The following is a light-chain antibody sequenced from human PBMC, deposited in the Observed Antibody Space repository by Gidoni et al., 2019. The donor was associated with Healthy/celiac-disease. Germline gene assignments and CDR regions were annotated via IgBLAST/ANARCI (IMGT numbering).Light chain of an antibody. CDR1: AWPQQY. V-gene: IGLV3-25*02. J-gene: IGLJ2*01. CDR3: QSADTSAPYPYLV. Sequence: SCALTQPPSVPVSPGQTARLTCSGSAWPQQYAYWYQQKPGQAPVLVIYKDSERPAGIPERFFASISGKTVPLTNSRVQAAEDADYYRQSADTSAPYPYLVFGGGTKLTVL. CDR2: KDS.